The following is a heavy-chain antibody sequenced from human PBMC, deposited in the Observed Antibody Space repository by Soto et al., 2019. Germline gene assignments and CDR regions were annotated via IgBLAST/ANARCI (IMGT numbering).Heavy chain of an antibody. CDR2: INSGGVYT. CDR3: ARGLDCSGESCPWAFFKD. D-gene: IGHD2-15*01. CDR1: GFTFVSYA. V-gene: IGHV3-23*01. Sequence: EVQLLESGGNLVEPGGSLRLSCAASGFTFVSYAMTWVRQAPGKGPEWVSTINSGGVYTYYADSVKGRFVISRDNSKCTLYLQMNSLRAEDTAVYYCARGLDCSGESCPWAFFKDWGQGTLVTVSS. J-gene: IGHJ1*01.